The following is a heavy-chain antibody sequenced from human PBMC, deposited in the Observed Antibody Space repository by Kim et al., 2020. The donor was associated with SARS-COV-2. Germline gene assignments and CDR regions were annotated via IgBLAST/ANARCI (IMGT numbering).Heavy chain of an antibody. D-gene: IGHD3-10*01. V-gene: IGHV6-1*01. CDR3: ARRRPLSVDV. CDR1: GDSVSSNNVD. Sequence: SQTLSLTCTISGDSVSSNNVDWNWFRHSPSRGLEWLGRTYYESRWYDDYGPSVRGRVTVSPDTSRNLFSLQLRSVTSEDAAVYYCARRRPLSVDVWSQGTTVT. J-gene: IGHJ6*01. CDR2: TYYESRWYD.